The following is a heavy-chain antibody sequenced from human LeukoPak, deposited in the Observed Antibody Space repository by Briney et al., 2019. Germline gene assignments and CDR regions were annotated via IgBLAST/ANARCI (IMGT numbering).Heavy chain of an antibody. CDR3: ARENSGSYREFDY. J-gene: IGHJ4*02. D-gene: IGHD1-26*01. V-gene: IGHV4-4*07. Sequence: SETLSLTCTDSGGSISSYYWSWIRQPAGKGLEWIGRIYTSGSTSYNASLKSRVSMSVDTSKNQFSLKLSSVTAADTAVFYCARENSGSYREFDYWGQGTLVTVSS. CDR1: GGSISSYY. CDR2: IYTSGST.